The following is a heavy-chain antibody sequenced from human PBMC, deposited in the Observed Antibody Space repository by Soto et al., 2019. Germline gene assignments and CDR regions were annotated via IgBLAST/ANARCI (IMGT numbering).Heavy chain of an antibody. D-gene: IGHD2-2*01. CDR2: IWYDGKNK. Sequence: QVQLVESGGGVVQPGRSLRLSCAASGFTFSRHGMHWVRQAPGKGLEWVAVIWYDGKNKYYADSVKGRFTISRDNSKNTLYVQMNILRVEDTAVYYCARVAAQLQGELDYWGQGTLVTVSS. J-gene: IGHJ4*02. CDR1: GFTFSRHG. CDR3: ARVAAQLQGELDY. V-gene: IGHV3-33*01.